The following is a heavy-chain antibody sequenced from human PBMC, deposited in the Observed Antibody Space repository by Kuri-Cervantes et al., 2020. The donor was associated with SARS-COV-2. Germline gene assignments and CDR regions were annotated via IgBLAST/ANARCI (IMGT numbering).Heavy chain of an antibody. CDR2: MRKKVNNYST. CDR3: ARDLGNGDYFMGD. Sequence: LSLTCAVYGGSFSGYYWSWIRQPPGKGLEWVARMRKKVNNYSTEYAASVKGRFTISRHESQNSLDLQMNSLKTEDTAVYYCARDLGNGDYFMGDWGQGTLVTVSS. J-gene: IGHJ4*02. V-gene: IGHV3-72*01. D-gene: IGHD4-17*01. CDR1: GGSFSGYY.